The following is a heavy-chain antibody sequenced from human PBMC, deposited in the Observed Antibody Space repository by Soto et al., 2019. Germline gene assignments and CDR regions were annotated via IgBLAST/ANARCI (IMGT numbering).Heavy chain of an antibody. D-gene: IGHD3-16*01. CDR1: GCTISRYY. Sequence: SGTPSLTFTVSGCTISRYYWSWVRQPPGKGLEWIGYIYYSGSTNYNPSLKSRVTISVDTSKNQFSLKLSSVTAADTAVYYCERHWALGPPPDYWGQGTLVTVS. J-gene: IGHJ4*02. CDR3: ERHWALGPPPDY. CDR2: IYYSGST. V-gene: IGHV4-59*08.